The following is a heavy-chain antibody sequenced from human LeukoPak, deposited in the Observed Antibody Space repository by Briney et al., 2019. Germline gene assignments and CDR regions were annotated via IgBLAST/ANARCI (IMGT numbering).Heavy chain of an antibody. V-gene: IGHV3-23*01. J-gene: IGHJ4*02. Sequence: GGSLRLSCTASGFTFYSYAMSWVRQAPGKGLKWVSALSGSGGSTYYADSVKGRFTISRDNSKNTLSLQMNSLRAEDTAVYYCAKEPDYGDYFDFWGQGTLVTVSS. CDR3: AKEPDYGDYFDF. D-gene: IGHD4-17*01. CDR2: LSGSGGST. CDR1: GFTFYSYA.